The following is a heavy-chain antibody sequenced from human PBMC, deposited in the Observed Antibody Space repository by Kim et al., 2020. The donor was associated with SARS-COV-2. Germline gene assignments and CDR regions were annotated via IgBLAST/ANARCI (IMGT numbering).Heavy chain of an antibody. Sequence: GGSLRLSCAASGFTFSSYGMHWVRQAPGKGLEWVAVISYDGSNKYYADSVKGRFTISRDNSKNTLYLQMNSLRAEDTAVYYCAKDPFPGDYEGGFEDYWGQGTLVTVAS. CDR2: ISYDGSNK. J-gene: IGHJ4*02. CDR1: GFTFSSYG. V-gene: IGHV3-30*18. CDR3: AKDPFPGDYEGGFEDY. D-gene: IGHD4-17*01.